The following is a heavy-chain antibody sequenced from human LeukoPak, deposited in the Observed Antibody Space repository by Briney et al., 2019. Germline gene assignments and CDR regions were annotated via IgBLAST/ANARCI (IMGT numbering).Heavy chain of an antibody. CDR1: GFTFSSYG. J-gene: IGHJ4*02. CDR3: ATGGRSGSYYFDY. CDR2: ISGSGGST. V-gene: IGHV3-23*01. D-gene: IGHD1-26*01. Sequence: GGSLRLSCAASGFTFSSYGMSWVRQAPGKGLEWVSAISGSGGSTYYADSVKGRFTISRDNSKNTLYLQMNSLRAEDTAVYYCATGGRSGSYYFDYWGQGTLVTVSS.